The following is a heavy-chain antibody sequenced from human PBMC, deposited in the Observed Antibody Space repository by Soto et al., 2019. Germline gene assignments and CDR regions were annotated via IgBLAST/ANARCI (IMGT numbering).Heavy chain of an antibody. V-gene: IGHV3-23*01. J-gene: IGHJ4*02. Sequence: EVQLLESGGGLVQPGGSLRLSCASSGFTFISYAMSWVRQAPGKGLEWVSAISGSGGSTYYADSVKGRFTISRDNSKNTLYLQMNSLRAEDTAVYYCAKGVVWGSYRYHFDYWGQGTLVTVSS. CDR3: AKGVVWGSYRYHFDY. D-gene: IGHD3-16*02. CDR2: ISGSGGST. CDR1: GFTFISYA.